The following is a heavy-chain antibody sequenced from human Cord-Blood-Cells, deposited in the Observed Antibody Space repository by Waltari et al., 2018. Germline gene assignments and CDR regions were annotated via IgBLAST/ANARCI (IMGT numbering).Heavy chain of an antibody. CDR1: GYSISSGYS. CDR3: ARMGNTVTLSWFDP. Sequence: QVQLQESGPGLVKPSETLSLTCTVPGYSISSGYSWAWIRQPPGKGLEWIGSIYHSGSTYYNPSLKSRVTISVDTSKNQFSLKLSSVTAADTAVYYCARMGNTVTLSWFDPWGQGTLVTVSS. J-gene: IGHJ5*02. CDR2: IYHSGST. V-gene: IGHV4-38-2*02. D-gene: IGHD4-4*01.